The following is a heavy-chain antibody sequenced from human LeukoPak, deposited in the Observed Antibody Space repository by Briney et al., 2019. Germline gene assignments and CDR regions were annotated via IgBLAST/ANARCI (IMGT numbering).Heavy chain of an antibody. CDR1: GFTFDDYA. CDR2: ISWDGGST. D-gene: IGHD1-26*01. J-gene: IGHJ4*02. CDR3: AKDMGAGGSYLFDY. V-gene: IGHV3-43D*03. Sequence: PGGSLRLSCAASGFTFDDYAMHWVRQAPGKGLEWVSLISWDGGSTYYADSVKGRFTISRDNSKNSLYLQMNSLRAEDTALYYCAKDMGAGGSYLFDYWGQGTLVTVSS.